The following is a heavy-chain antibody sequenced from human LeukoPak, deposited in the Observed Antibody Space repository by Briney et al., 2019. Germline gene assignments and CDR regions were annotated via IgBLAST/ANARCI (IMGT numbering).Heavy chain of an antibody. CDR1: GFTFSSYG. J-gene: IGHJ4*02. Sequence: PGRSLRLSCAASGFTFSSYGMHWVRQAPGKGLERVAVISYDGSNKYYADSVKGRFTISRDNSKNTLYLQMNSLRAEDTAVYYCAKETTLYGSGSYYFYFDYWGQGTLVTVSS. CDR2: ISYDGSNK. CDR3: AKETTLYGSGSYYFYFDY. V-gene: IGHV3-30*18. D-gene: IGHD3-10*01.